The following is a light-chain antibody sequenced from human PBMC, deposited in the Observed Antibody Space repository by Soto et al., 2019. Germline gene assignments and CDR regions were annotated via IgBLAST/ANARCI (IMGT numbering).Light chain of an antibody. CDR3: SSSTNTNTLVS. CDR2: EGT. CDR1: SSDIGRYKF. V-gene: IGLV2-14*01. Sequence: QSVLTQPASVSGSPGQSITISCTGTSSDIGRYKFVSWFQQHPGKAPKLLIFEGTNRPSGVSNRFSGSKSGNTASLTISGLQADDEAIYFCSSSTNTNTLVSFGGGTKVTVL. J-gene: IGLJ2*01.